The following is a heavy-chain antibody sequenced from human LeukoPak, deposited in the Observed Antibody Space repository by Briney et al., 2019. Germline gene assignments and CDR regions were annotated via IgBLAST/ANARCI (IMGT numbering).Heavy chain of an antibody. CDR3: AKGYSSGWGRAFDI. Sequence: GGSLRLSCAASGFTFSSYGMHWVRQAPGKGLEWVAFIRYDGSNKYYADSVKGRFTISRDNSKNTLYLQMNSLRAEDTAVYYCAKGYSSGWGRAFDIWGQGTVVTVSS. CDR2: IRYDGSNK. D-gene: IGHD6-19*01. V-gene: IGHV3-30*02. CDR1: GFTFSSYG. J-gene: IGHJ3*02.